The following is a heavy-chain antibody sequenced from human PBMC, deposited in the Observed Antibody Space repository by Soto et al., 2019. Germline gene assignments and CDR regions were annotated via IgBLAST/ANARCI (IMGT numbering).Heavy chain of an antibody. V-gene: IGHV5-51*01. CDR3: AGGGGSYSSGGYASSSGMDF. J-gene: IGHJ6*02. CDR2: IYPGDSDA. Sequence: PVESHQISCKGSGYSFTSYWIGWVRKMPGKGLEWMGIIYPGDSDARFSPSFQGQVTIPADKSISTAYLQWSSLIGSDTARYCVAGGGGSYSSGGYASSSGMDFGAQGTRVTVS. D-gene: IGHD6-19*01. CDR1: GYSFTSYW.